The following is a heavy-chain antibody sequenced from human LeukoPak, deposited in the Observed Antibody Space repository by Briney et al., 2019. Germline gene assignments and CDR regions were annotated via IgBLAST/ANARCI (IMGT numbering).Heavy chain of an antibody. CDR2: ISGSGGST. CDR3: AKNPIFGVVRDYYYYYMDV. D-gene: IGHD3-3*01. V-gene: IGHV3-23*01. J-gene: IGHJ6*03. CDR1: GFTFSSYA. Sequence: GGSLRLSCAASGFTFSSYAMSWVRQAPGKGLEWVSAISGSGGSTYYADSVKGRFTISRDNSKNTLYLQMNSLRAEDTAVYYRAKNPIFGVVRDYYYYYMDVWGKGTTVTVSS.